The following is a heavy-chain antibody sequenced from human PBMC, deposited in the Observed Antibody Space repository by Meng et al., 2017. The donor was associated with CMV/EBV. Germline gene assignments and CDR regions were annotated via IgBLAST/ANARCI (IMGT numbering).Heavy chain of an antibody. Sequence: GESLKISCAASGFTFSSSWMSWVRQAPGKGLEWVANIKQDGSEKYYVDSVKGRFTISRDNAKNSLYLQMNSLRAEDTAVYYCASITSGYCTNGVCVYWGQGTLVTVSS. CDR2: IKQDGSEK. D-gene: IGHD2-8*01. V-gene: IGHV3-7*01. CDR1: GFTFSSSW. CDR3: ASITSGYCTNGVCVY. J-gene: IGHJ4*02.